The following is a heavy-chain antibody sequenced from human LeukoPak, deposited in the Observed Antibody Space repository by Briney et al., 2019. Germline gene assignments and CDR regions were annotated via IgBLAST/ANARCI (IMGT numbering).Heavy chain of an antibody. CDR2: IIPIFGTA. J-gene: IGHJ6*03. Sequence: SVKVSCKASGGAFSSYAISWVRQAPGQGLEWMGGIIPIFGTANYAQKFQGRVTITADESTSTAYMELSSLRSEDTAVYYCARHGGILWFGELLPYYYYMDVWGKGTTVTVSS. CDR3: ARHGGILWFGELLPYYYYMDV. CDR1: GGAFSSYA. D-gene: IGHD3-10*01. V-gene: IGHV1-69*13.